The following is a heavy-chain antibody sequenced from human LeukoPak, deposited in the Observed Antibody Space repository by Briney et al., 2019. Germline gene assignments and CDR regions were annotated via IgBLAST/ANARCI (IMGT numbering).Heavy chain of an antibody. J-gene: IGHJ3*02. CDR1: GGSISSGGYY. Sequence: SQTLSLTCTVSGGSISSGGYYWSWIRQHPGKGLEWIGYIYYSGSTYYNPSLKSRVTISVDTSKNQFSLKVNSVTAADTAVYYCARQRLSHYGSGGYYDRPFDIWGQGTMVTVSS. CDR3: ARQRLSHYGSGGYYDRPFDI. D-gene: IGHD3-22*01. V-gene: IGHV4-30-4*08. CDR2: IYYSGST.